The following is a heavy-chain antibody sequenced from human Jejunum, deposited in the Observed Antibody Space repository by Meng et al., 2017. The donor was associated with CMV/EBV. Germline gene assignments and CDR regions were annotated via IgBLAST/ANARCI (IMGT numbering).Heavy chain of an antibody. Sequence: GACPGLLKPSETLSPTFTVSGGSINNYYWSWIRQSAGKGLEWIGRFYSSDTYNYHPSLNSRVTMSLDTSKKQFSLILSSVTAADTARYYCARGPGASTREGFDHWGLGTLVTVSS. D-gene: IGHD1-26*01. CDR3: ARGPGASTREGFDH. V-gene: IGHV4-4*07. CDR2: FYSSDTY. J-gene: IGHJ4*02. CDR1: GGSINNYY.